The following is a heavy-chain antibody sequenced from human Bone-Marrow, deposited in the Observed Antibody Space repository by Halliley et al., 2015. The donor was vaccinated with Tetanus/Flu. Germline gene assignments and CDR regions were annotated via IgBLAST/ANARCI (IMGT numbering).Heavy chain of an antibody. CDR1: GGSFSGYY. Sequence: GLVKPSETLSLTCAVYGGSFSGYYWSWIRQPPGKGLEWIGEIIQTGSTDYNPSLRSRVTISVDTSKNQLSLNLRSVTAADSAISYCMRTEGPYYNGLDVWGQGTTVTVSS. V-gene: IGHV4-34*12. CDR3: MRTEGPYYNGLDV. J-gene: IGHJ6*02. CDR2: IIQTGST.